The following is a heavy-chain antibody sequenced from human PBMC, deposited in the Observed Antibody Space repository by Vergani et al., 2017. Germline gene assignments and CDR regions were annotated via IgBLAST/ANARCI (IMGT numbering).Heavy chain of an antibody. V-gene: IGHV3-23*01. CDR3: AKDRHYYDSTPDAFDI. D-gene: IGHD3-22*01. CDR2: ISGSGGST. J-gene: IGHJ3*02. CDR1: GFTFSSYA. Sequence: EVQLLESGGGLVQPGGSLRLSCAASGFTFSSYAMSWVRQAPGKGLEWVSVISGSGGSTYYADSVKGRFTISRDNSKNTLYLQMNSLRAEDTAVYYCAKDRHYYDSTPDAFDIWGQGTMVTVSS.